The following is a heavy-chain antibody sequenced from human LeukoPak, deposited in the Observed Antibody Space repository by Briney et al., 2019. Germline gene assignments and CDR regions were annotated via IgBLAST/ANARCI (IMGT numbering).Heavy chain of an antibody. CDR2: MNPNSGNT. CDR1: VSTFTSYD. Sequence: GASVTVSCTASVSTFTSYDINWVRQATGQGLEWRGWMNPNSGNTGYAQKFQCRVTITRNTSISTAYMELSSLRSEDTAVYYCARRLIYYDSSGYLLRHFDYWGQGTLVTVSS. CDR3: ARRLIYYDSSGYLLRHFDY. V-gene: IGHV1-8*03. J-gene: IGHJ4*02. D-gene: IGHD3-22*01.